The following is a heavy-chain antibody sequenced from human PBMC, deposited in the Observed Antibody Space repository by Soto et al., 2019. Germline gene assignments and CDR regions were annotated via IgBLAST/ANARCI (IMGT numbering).Heavy chain of an antibody. CDR1: GGTFRTST. J-gene: IGHJ6*01. D-gene: IGHD5-18*01. CDR2: IIPILNIA. CDR3: ARSVGVYLDTNMVSAYGMDV. Sequence: QVQLVQSGAEVKRPGSSVQVSCKASGGTFRTSTISWVRQAPGQGLEWMGRIIPILNIANYAQKFQSRVTFTADNSTSPAYMVMGSVRSEVTALYYCARSVGVYLDTNMVSAYGMDVWGQGTTVTVSS. V-gene: IGHV1-69*02.